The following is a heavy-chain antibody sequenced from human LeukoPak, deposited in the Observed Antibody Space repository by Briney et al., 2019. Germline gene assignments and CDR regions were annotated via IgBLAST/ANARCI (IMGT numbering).Heavy chain of an antibody. V-gene: IGHV4-39*07. J-gene: IGHJ3*02. CDR1: GGSISSSNYY. D-gene: IGHD1-7*01. Sequence: PSETLSLTCTVSGGSISSSNYYWGWIRQPPGKGLEWIGSISYSGGTYYNPSLKSRVTISVDTSKNQFSLKLSSVTAADTAVYYCARDGYNWNYGHGAFDIWGQGTMVTVSS. CDR2: ISYSGGT. CDR3: ARDGYNWNYGHGAFDI.